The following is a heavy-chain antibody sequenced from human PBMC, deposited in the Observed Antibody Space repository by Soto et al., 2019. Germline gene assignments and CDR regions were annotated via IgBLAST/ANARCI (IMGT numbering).Heavy chain of an antibody. D-gene: IGHD3-22*01. CDR3: AREGDSSGWYNWFDP. CDR2: ISNSTI. J-gene: IGHJ5*02. CDR1: GFTFSSYS. V-gene: IGHV3-48*01. Sequence: GGSLRLSCAASGFTFSSYSMNWVRQAPGKGLEWVSYISNSTIYYADSVKGRFTISRDNAKNSLYLQMNSLRAEDTAVYYCAREGDSSGWYNWFDPWGQGIQVTVS.